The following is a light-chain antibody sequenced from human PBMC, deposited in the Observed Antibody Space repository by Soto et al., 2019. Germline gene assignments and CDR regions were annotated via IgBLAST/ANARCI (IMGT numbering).Light chain of an antibody. CDR2: DAS. CDR1: QTISSG. V-gene: IGKV1-5*01. J-gene: IGKJ1*01. CDR3: QQYKSYKT. Sequence: DIPMTQSPSTLSASVGDRVTITCRASQTISSGVAWYQQKPGKAPKVLIYDASTLESGVQSRFSGSGSGTEFTLTISSLQPDDFATYYYQQYKSYKTCGQGTKVEIK.